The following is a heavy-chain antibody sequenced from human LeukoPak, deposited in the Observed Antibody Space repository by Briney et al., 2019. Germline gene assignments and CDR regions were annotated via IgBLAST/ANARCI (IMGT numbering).Heavy chain of an antibody. CDR3: AREYDFWSGYSPGAFDI. D-gene: IGHD3-3*01. CDR2: ISSSSNYI. CDR1: GFTFSSYS. J-gene: IGHJ3*02. Sequence: GGSLRLSCAASGFTFSSYSMNWIRQAPGKGLEWVSYISSSSNYIYYADSVKGRFTISRDNAKNSLYLQMNSLRAEDTAVYYCAREYDFWSGYSPGAFDIWGQGTMVTVSS. V-gene: IGHV3-21*01.